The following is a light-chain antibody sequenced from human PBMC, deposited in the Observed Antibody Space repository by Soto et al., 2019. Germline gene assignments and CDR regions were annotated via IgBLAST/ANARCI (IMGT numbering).Light chain of an antibody. CDR1: QSISGW. Sequence: DIQMTQSPSTLSASVGDRVTITCRACQSISGWLAWYQQKPGKAPKLLIYKASSLESGVPSRFSGSGSGTEFTLTISSLQPDDFATYYCQQYNSYSVTFGQGTKLEIK. V-gene: IGKV1-5*03. CDR3: QQYNSYSVT. CDR2: KAS. J-gene: IGKJ2*01.